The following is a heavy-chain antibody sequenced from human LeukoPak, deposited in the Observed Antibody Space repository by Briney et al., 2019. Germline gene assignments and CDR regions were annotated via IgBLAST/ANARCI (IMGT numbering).Heavy chain of an antibody. CDR1: GFTFSSYA. V-gene: IGHV3-64*04. Sequence: GGSLRLSCSASGFTFSSYAMHWVRQAPGKGLEYVSAISSNGGSTYYADSVKGRFTISRDNAKNSLFLQMTSLRAEDTAVYYCARDLESTIMVPYYFDYWGQGTLVTVSS. J-gene: IGHJ4*02. CDR3: ARDLESTIMVPYYFDY. D-gene: IGHD5-24*01. CDR2: ISSNGGST.